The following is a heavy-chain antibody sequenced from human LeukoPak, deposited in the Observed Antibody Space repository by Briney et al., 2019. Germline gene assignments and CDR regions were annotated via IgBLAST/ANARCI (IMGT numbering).Heavy chain of an antibody. V-gene: IGHV1-46*01. Sequence: ASVKVSCKASGYTVTNYYMHWVRQAPGHGLGWMGIVSPSDGGTRYAQQFQGRVTMTRDTSASTVYMELSSLRSEDTAVYYWATGRWSYDYWGQGTLVTVSS. CDR1: GYTVTNYY. CDR2: VSPSDGGT. J-gene: IGHJ4*02. CDR3: ATGRWSYDY. D-gene: IGHD4-23*01.